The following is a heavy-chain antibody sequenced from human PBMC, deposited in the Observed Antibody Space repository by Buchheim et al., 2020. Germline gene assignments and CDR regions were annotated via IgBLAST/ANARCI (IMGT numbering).Heavy chain of an antibody. CDR2: ISYDGGNK. D-gene: IGHD3-16*01. V-gene: IGHV3-30*18. J-gene: IGHJ6*03. CDR3: AKDGLVGGVSVSYYYMDV. CDR1: GFTFSSYG. Sequence: QVQLVESGGGVVQPGRSLRLSCAASGFTFSSYGMHWVRQGPGKGLEWVAVISYDGGNKYYADSVKGRFTISRDNSNNPLYLQMSSLRAEDTAVYYCAKDGLVGGVSVSYYYMDVWGKGTT.